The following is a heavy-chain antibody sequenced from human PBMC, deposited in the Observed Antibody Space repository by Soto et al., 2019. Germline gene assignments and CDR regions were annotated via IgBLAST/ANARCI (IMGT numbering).Heavy chain of an antibody. Sequence: GGSLRLSCAASGFSFSNSWMSWVRQAPGKGPEWVANIHPVGREIYYVGSVKGRFTISRDNPENSLYLQMNSLRVEDTAVYYCAKLAEVFGDVYQHWGQGSLVTVSS. D-gene: IGHD4-17*01. CDR2: IHPVGREI. CDR3: AKLAEVFGDVYQH. V-gene: IGHV3-7*01. J-gene: IGHJ1*01. CDR1: GFSFSNSW.